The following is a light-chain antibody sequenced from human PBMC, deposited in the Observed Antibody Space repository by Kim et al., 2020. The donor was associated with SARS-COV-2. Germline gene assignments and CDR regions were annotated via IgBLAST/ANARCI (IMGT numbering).Light chain of an antibody. V-gene: IGKV3D-15*01. CDR2: GAS. Sequence: LPPGEGATLTCRASQSVSSYLAWYQQKPGQAPRLLIYGASTRATGIPARFSGSGSGTEFTLSISSLEAEDFAVYYCQQCNKWPFTFGGGTKVDIK. CDR1: QSVSSY. J-gene: IGKJ4*02. CDR3: QQCNKWPFT.